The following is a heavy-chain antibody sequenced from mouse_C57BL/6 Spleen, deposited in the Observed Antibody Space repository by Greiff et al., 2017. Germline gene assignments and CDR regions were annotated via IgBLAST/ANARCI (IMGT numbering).Heavy chain of an antibody. V-gene: IGHV1-55*01. J-gene: IGHJ1*03. CDR1: GYTFTSYW. Sequence: QVHVKQPGAELVKPGASVKMSCKASGYTFTSYWITWVKQRPGQGLEWIGDIYPGSGSTNYNEKFKSKATLTVDTSSSTAYMQLSSLTSEDSAVYYWARRGSSYLYWYFDVWGTGTTVTVSS. CDR2: IYPGSGST. CDR3: ARRGSSYLYWYFDV. D-gene: IGHD1-1*01.